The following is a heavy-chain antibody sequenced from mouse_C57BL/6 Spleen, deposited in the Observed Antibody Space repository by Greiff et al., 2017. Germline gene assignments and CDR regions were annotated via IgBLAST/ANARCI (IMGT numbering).Heavy chain of an antibody. Sequence: VQGVESGPELVKPGASVKISCKASGYAFSSSWMNWVKQRPGKGLEWIGRIYPGDGDTNYNGKFKGNATLTADKSSSTAYMQLSSLTSGDSAVYFVARAKDYDGYYAMDYWGQGTSVTVSS. CDR3: ARAKDYDGYYAMDY. CDR1: GYAFSSSW. V-gene: IGHV1-82*01. J-gene: IGHJ4*01. CDR2: IYPGDGDT. D-gene: IGHD2-4*01.